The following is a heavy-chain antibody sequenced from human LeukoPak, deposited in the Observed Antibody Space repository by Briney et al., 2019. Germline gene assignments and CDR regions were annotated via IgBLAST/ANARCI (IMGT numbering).Heavy chain of an antibody. CDR1: GVSFSGYY. D-gene: IGHD3-16*01. V-gene: IGHV4-34*01. CDR3: ARGVPRSVWPPRGWFDP. Sequence: SETLSLTCAVYGVSFSGYYWSWIRQPPGKGLEWIGEINHSGSTNYNPSLKSRVTISVDTSKNQFSLKLSSVTAADTAVYYCARGVPRSVWPPRGWFDPWGQGTLVTVSS. J-gene: IGHJ5*02. CDR2: INHSGST.